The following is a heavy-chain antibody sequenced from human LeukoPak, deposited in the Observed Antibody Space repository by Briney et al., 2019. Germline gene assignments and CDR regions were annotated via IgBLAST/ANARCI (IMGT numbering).Heavy chain of an antibody. CDR2: IYYSGGT. CDR1: GGSFSSGDYY. V-gene: IGHV4-30-4*01. J-gene: IGHJ4*02. Sequence: KPSETLSLTCTVSGGSFSSGDYYWNWIRQPPGKGLEWIGYIYYSGGTYYNPSLKSRVTISVDTSKNHFSLKLSSVTAADTAVYYCARGPYDFWSGYYGYFDYWGQGTLVTVSS. CDR3: ARGPYDFWSGYYGYFDY. D-gene: IGHD3-3*01.